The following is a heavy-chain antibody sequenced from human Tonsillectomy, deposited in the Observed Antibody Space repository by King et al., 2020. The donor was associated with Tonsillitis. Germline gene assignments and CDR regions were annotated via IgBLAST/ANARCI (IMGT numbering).Heavy chain of an antibody. CDR2: IYTSAST. CDR1: GGSISSGSSY. D-gene: IGHD3-16*01. CDR3: ACDDYVAVDI. V-gene: IGHV4-61*02. Sequence: VQLQESGPGLVKPSQTLSLTCTVSGGSISSGSSYWSWIRQPAGKGLEWIGLIYTSASTNFNPSLKSRVTMSVDTSKNQFSLKLSSLTAADTAVYYCACDDYVAVDIWGQGKMFTVSS. J-gene: IGHJ3*02.